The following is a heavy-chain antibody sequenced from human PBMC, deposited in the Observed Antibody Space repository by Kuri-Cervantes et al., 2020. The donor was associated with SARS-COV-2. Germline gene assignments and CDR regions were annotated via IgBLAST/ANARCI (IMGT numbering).Heavy chain of an antibody. D-gene: IGHD1-26*01. Sequence: LSLTCAASGFTFSSYWMTWVRQAPGKGLECVAKINQDGSEKYHVDSVKGRFTISRDNSKNTLYLQMNSLRAEDTAVYYCAKGPVGATGAFDIWGQGTMVTVSS. CDR1: GFTFSSYW. V-gene: IGHV3-7*03. CDR3: AKGPVGATGAFDI. CDR2: INQDGSEK. J-gene: IGHJ3*02.